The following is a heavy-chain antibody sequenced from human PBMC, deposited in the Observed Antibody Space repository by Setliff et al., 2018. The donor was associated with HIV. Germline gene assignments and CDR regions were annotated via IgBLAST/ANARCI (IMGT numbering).Heavy chain of an antibody. CDR2: IRNKAYGGTT. V-gene: IGHV3-49*04. D-gene: IGHD3-16*01. J-gene: IGHJ4*02. Sequence: GGSLRLSCTPSGFTFSDYGFHWVRQAPGKGLEWVSFIRNKAYGGTTEYAASVKGRFTMSRDDSKGIVYLQMNSLKTDDTAVYYCTRESGGATDYWGQGTLVTVSS. CDR3: TRESGGATDY. CDR1: GFTFSDYG.